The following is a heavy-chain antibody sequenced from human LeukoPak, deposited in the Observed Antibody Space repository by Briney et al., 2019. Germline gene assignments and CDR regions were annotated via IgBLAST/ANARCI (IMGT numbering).Heavy chain of an antibody. CDR3: ASRTRIAAAGTLYFQH. D-gene: IGHD6-13*01. J-gene: IGHJ1*01. CDR2: IYYSGST. Sequence: PSQTLSLTCTVSGGSISSGDYSWSWIRQPPGKGLEWIGYIYYSGSTYYNPSLKSRVTISVDTSKNQFSLKLSSVTAADTAVYYCASRTRIAAAGTLYFQHWGQGTLVTVSS. V-gene: IGHV4-30-4*01. CDR1: GGSISSGDYS.